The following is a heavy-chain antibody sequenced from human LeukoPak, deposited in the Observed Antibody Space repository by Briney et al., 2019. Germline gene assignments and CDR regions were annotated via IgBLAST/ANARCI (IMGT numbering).Heavy chain of an antibody. Sequence: ASVKVSCKASGYTFTSYGISWVGQAPGQGLEWMGWISAYNGNTNYAQKLQGRVTMTTDTSTSTAYMELRSLRSDDTAVYYCARMKGTVTTGKGRLNYYYYYMDVWGKGTTVTVSS. CDR3: ARMKGTVTTGKGRLNYYYYYMDV. CDR2: ISAYNGNT. D-gene: IGHD4-17*01. V-gene: IGHV1-18*01. CDR1: GYTFTSYG. J-gene: IGHJ6*03.